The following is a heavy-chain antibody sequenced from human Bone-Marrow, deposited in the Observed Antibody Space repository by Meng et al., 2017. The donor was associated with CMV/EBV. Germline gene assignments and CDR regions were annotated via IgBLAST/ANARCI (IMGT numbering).Heavy chain of an antibody. Sequence: GSLRLSCTVSDGSISNYYWNWIRQPPGKGLEWIGYIYYTGSTNYNPSLKSRATISLDTSKNQFSLKLSSVTAADTAVYYCARGRVYYYGSGTYYPLDYWGQGTLVPSPQ. CDR1: DGSISNYY. J-gene: IGHJ4*02. CDR3: ARGRVYYYGSGTYYPLDY. CDR2: IYYTGST. V-gene: IGHV4-59*01. D-gene: IGHD3-10*01.